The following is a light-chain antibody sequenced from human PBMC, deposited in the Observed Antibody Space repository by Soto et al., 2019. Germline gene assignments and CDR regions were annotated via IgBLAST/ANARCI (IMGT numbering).Light chain of an antibody. J-gene: IGKJ2*01. CDR2: AAS. CDR3: QVFGSSPRYT. CDR1: ESVTSTY. V-gene: IGKV3-20*01. Sequence: EIVLTQSPGTLSLSPGERATLSCRTSESVTSTYLAWYQQKPGQPPRLLIYAASSRATGIPDRSSGSGSGTDFTLTISRLEPEDFAVYYCQVFGSSPRYTFGRGTKLEIK.